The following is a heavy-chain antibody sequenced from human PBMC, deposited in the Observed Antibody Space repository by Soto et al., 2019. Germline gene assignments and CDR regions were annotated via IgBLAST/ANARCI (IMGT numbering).Heavy chain of an antibody. Sequence: QVQLVESGGGVVQPGRSLRLSCAASGFTFRNYGMHWVRQAPGKGLEWVAVISDDGSNEFYADSVKGRFTISRDNSKNTGYLQMNSLRVEDTAVYNCAKGVAADEWGQGTLVTVSS. V-gene: IGHV3-30*18. CDR1: GFTFRNYG. J-gene: IGHJ4*02. D-gene: IGHD2-2*01. CDR2: ISDDGSNE. CDR3: AKGVAADE.